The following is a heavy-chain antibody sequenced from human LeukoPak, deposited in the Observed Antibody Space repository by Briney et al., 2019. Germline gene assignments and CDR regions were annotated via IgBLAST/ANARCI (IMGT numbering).Heavy chain of an antibody. D-gene: IGHD3-16*01. CDR2: ISGSGGST. V-gene: IGHV3-23*01. CDR3: ANRRGGSDAFDI. Sequence: GGSLRLSCAASGFTFSSYAMSWVRQAPGKVLEWVSAISGSGGSTYYADSVKGRFTTARDKSKNTLYLQTNSLRAEDTAVYYCANRRGGSDAFDIWGQGTMVIVSS. J-gene: IGHJ3*02. CDR1: GFTFSSYA.